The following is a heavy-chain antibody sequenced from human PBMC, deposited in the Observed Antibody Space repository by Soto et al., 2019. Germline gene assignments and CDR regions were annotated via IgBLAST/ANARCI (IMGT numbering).Heavy chain of an antibody. CDR1: GFTFSSYA. CDR3: AKLKYYDSSGYLDY. D-gene: IGHD3-22*01. CDR2: ISGSGGST. V-gene: IGHV3-23*01. J-gene: IGHJ4*02. Sequence: GGSLRLSCAASGFTFSSYAMSWVRQAPGKGLEWVSAISGSGGSTYYADSVKGRFTISRDNSKNTLYLQMNSLRAEDTAVYYCAKLKYYDSSGYLDYWGQGTLVTVSS.